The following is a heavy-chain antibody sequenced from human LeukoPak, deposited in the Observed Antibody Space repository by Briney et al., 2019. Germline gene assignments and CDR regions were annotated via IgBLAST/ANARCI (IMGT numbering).Heavy chain of an antibody. CDR3: ARADYGGNLFFDY. V-gene: IGHV3-7*04. J-gene: IGHJ4*02. Sequence: PGGSLRLSCAASGFTFSSYWMNWVRQAPGKGLEWVANIKQDGSEINYVDSVKGRFTISRGNAKNSLFLQMNSLRVEDTAVYYCARADYGGNLFFDYWGQGTLVTVSS. CDR1: GFTFSSYW. CDR2: IKQDGSEI. D-gene: IGHD4-23*01.